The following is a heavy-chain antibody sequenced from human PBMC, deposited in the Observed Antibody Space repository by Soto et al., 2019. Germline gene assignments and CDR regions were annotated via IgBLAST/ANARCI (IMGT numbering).Heavy chain of an antibody. CDR1: GFTFSSYW. J-gene: IGHJ1*01. V-gene: IGHV3-7*03. D-gene: IGHD3-22*01. CDR3: ARDLGVVITAEYSQH. CDR2: IKSDGSEM. Sequence: LRLSCVASGFTFSSYWMSWVRQAPGKGLEWVANIKSDGSEMYYVDSVKGRFTISRDNARKSLYLQMNSLRVEDTALYYCARDLGVVITAEYSQHWGQGTLVTVSS.